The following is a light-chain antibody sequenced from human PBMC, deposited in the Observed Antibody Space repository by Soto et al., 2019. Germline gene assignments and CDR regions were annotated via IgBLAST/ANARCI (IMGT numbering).Light chain of an antibody. CDR1: SSDFGGYDF. Sequence: QSALTQPASVSGSPGQSITISCTGTSSDFGGYDFVSWYRQYPGQAPKILIYEVTHRPSGVPDRFSGSKSGNTASLTISGLQADDEADYYCSSYTLSSSPVFGYGTK. J-gene: IGLJ1*01. CDR2: EVT. V-gene: IGLV2-14*01. CDR3: SSYTLSSSPV.